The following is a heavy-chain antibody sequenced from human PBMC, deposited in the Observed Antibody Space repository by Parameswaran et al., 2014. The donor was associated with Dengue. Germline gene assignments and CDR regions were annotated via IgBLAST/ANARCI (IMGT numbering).Heavy chain of an antibody. D-gene: IGHD5-12*01. CDR3: GWGSGH. V-gene: IGHV3-53*03. Sequence: WIRQPPGKGLEWVSVIYSGGSTYYTDSVRGRFTISRDNSKNTLFLQMSSLRVEDTAVYYCGWGSGHWGQGTLVTVSS. J-gene: IGHJ4*02. CDR2: IYSGGST.